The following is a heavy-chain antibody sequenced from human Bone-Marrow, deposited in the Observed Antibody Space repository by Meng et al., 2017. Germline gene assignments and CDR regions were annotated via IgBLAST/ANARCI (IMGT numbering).Heavy chain of an antibody. CDR2: IYYSGST. D-gene: IGHD1-26*01. V-gene: IGHV4-31*03. Sequence: QVQLAGSGPVLVKPSQTLSLTCTVSGGSISSGGYYWNWIRQHPGKGLEWIGYIYYSGSTYYNPSLKSRITISVDTSKNHFSLKLSSVTAADTAVYYCASLYGVVGASWFDPWGQGTLVTVSS. CDR3: ASLYGVVGASWFDP. CDR1: GGSISSGGYY. J-gene: IGHJ5*02.